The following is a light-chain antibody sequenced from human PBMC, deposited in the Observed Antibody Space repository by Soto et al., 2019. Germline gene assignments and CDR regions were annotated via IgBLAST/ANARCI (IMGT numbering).Light chain of an antibody. J-gene: IGKJ1*01. CDR1: QSVSSSF. CDR3: HQYGSSPRT. Sequence: EIVLTQSPGTLSLSPGERATLSCRASQSVSSSFLAWYQQKPGQAPSLLIYGASSRATAIPDRFSGSGSGTDVTLTISRLEPEDFAVYYCHQYGSSPRTFGQGTKVEIK. V-gene: IGKV3-20*01. CDR2: GAS.